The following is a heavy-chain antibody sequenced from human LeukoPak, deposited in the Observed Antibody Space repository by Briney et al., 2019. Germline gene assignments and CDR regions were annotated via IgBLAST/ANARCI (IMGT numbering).Heavy chain of an antibody. J-gene: IGHJ4*02. Sequence: ETLSLTCTVSGGSISSYYWSWIRQPPGKGLEWVSVIYSGGNTYYADSVKGRFTISRDNSKNTVYLQINSLRAEDTAVYYCARLTPYVWGYDYWGQGTLVTVSS. CDR2: IYSGGNT. CDR3: ARLTPYVWGYDY. V-gene: IGHV3-66*04. CDR1: GGSISSYY. D-gene: IGHD3-16*01.